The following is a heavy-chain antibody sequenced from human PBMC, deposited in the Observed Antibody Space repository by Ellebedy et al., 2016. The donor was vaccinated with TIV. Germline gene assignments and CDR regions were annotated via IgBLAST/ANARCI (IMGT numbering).Heavy chain of an antibody. CDR3: ASSRYHYYLGNTIFVY. Sequence: PGGSLRLSCAASGFTFSSYAMSWVRQAPGKGLEWVSGISGSAVSTAYADSVKGRFTISGDNSKNTLYLQMNSLRAEDTAVYYCASSRYHYYLGNTIFVYWGQGTLVTVSS. D-gene: IGHD3-10*01. V-gene: IGHV3-23*01. J-gene: IGHJ4*02. CDR1: GFTFSSYA. CDR2: ISGSAVST.